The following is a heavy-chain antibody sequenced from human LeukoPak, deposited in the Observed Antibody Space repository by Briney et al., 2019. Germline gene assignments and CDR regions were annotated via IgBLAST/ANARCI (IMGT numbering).Heavy chain of an antibody. Sequence: ASVKVSCKASGYTFTGYCMHWVRQAPGQGLEWMGWISAYNGNTNYAQKLQGRVTMTTDTSTSTAYMELRSLRSDDTAVYYCAREVSYVHYFDYWGQGTLVTVSS. V-gene: IGHV1-18*04. CDR2: ISAYNGNT. CDR3: AREVSYVHYFDY. J-gene: IGHJ4*02. D-gene: IGHD3-16*01. CDR1: GYTFTGYC.